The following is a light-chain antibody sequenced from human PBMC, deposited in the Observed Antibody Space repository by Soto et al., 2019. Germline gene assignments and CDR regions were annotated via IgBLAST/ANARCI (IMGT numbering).Light chain of an antibody. CDR2: GAS. J-gene: IGKJ1*01. CDR3: QQYGSSPRT. Sequence: EIVLTQSPGTLSLSPGERATLPCRASQSVSSSYLAWYQQKPGQAPRLLIYGASSRATGISDRFSGGGSGTVFTLTISRLAPEDCAVYYCQQYGSSPRTFGQGTKVEIK. V-gene: IGKV3-20*01. CDR1: QSVSSSY.